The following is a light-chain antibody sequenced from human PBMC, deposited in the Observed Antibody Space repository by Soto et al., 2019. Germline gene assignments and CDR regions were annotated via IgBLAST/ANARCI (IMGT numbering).Light chain of an antibody. CDR1: SSDIGGYGY. CDR3: SSYRATGSLLI. V-gene: IGLV2-14*01. J-gene: IGLJ2*01. Sequence: QSVLTQPASVSGSLGQSITLSCTGPSSDIGGYGYVSWYQQSPGKAPKLIIFEVRDRPLGVSDRFSGSKSGNTASLTISGLQAEDEATYYCSSYRATGSLLIFGGGTKLTVL. CDR2: EVR.